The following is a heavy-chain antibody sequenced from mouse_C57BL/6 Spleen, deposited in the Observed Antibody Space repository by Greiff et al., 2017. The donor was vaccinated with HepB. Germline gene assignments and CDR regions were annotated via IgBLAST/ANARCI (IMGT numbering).Heavy chain of an antibody. CDR2: INPSNGGT. V-gene: IGHV1-53*01. CDR1: GYTFTSYW. D-gene: IGHD4-1*01. Sequence: QVQLQQSGTELVKPGASVKLSCKASGYTFTSYWMHWVKQRPGQGLEWIGNINPSNGGTNYNEKFKSKATLTVDKSSSTAYMQLSSLTSEDSAVYYCARGGELGPYYYAMDYWGQGTSVTVSS. CDR3: ARGGELGPYYYAMDY. J-gene: IGHJ4*01.